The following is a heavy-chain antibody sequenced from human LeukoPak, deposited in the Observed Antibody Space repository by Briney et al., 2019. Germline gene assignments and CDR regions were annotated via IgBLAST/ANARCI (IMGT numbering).Heavy chain of an antibody. CDR1: GLTFTSYG. D-gene: IGHD2-15*01. Sequence: PGGPLPLPCAASGLTFTSYGMNWVRQAPGKGLEWVSSISSGSTYMQYADSVKGRFTISRDNAKNSVYLQMNSLRVEDTGVYYCAKEPGRAAPPVDYWGQGTLVTVTS. J-gene: IGHJ4*02. CDR2: ISSGSTYM. CDR3: AKEPGRAAPPVDY. V-gene: IGHV3-21*01.